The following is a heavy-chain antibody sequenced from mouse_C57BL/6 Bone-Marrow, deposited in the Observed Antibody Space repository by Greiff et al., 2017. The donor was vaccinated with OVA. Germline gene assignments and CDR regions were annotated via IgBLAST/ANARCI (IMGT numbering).Heavy chain of an antibody. CDR1: GYTFTDYY. J-gene: IGHJ3*01. CDR3: ASPPVYGSRWFAY. CDR2: IFPGSGST. D-gene: IGHD1-1*01. Sequence: QVQLKESGPELVKPGASVKISCKASGYTFTDYYINWVKQRPGQGLEWIGWIFPGSGSTYYNEKFKGKATLTVDKSSSTAYMLLSSLTSEDSAVYFCASPPVYGSRWFAYWGQGTLVTVSA. V-gene: IGHV1-75*01.